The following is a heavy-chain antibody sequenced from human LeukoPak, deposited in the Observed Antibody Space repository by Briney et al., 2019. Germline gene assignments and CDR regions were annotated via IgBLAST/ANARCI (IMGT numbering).Heavy chain of an antibody. CDR2: MSGGGTDT. Sequence: GSLRLSCAASGFTFSSYAMSWVRQAPGKGLEWVSAMSGGGTDTNYADSVKGRFTISRDNSKNMVYLQMNSLRAEDTALYYCAKGLYHYYGSGSYTLDYWGQGTQVTVSS. J-gene: IGHJ4*02. D-gene: IGHD3-10*01. V-gene: IGHV3-23*01. CDR1: GFTFSSYA. CDR3: AKGLYHYYGSGSYTLDY.